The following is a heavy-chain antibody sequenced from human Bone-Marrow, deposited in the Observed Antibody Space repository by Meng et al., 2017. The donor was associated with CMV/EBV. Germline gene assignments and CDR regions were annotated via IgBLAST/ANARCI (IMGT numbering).Heavy chain of an antibody. D-gene: IGHD5-12*01. CDR1: AFTFSSYS. J-gene: IGHJ6*02. V-gene: IGHV3-21*01. CDR3: ARDIASGYDYYYYGMDV. CDR2: ISSSSSYI. Sequence: GGSVRLSCAAAAFTFSSYSMNWVRQAPGKGLEWVSSISSSSSYIYYADSVKGRFTISRDNAKNSLYLQMNSLRAEDTAVYYCARDIASGYDYYYYGMDVWGQGTTVTVSS.